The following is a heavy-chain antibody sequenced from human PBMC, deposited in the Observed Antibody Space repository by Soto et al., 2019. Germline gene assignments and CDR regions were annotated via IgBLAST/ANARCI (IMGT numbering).Heavy chain of an antibody. V-gene: IGHV1-69*13. D-gene: IGHD1-1*01. J-gene: IGHJ6*02. CDR3: ARGIEGWNQGRYYYGMDV. CDR1: GGTFSSYA. CDR2: IIPIFGTA. Sequence: WASVKVSCKASGGTFSSYAISWVRQAPGQGLEWMGGIIPIFGTANYAQKFQGRVTITADESTSTAYMELSSLRSEDTAVYYCARGIEGWNQGRYYYGMDVWGQGTTVTVSS.